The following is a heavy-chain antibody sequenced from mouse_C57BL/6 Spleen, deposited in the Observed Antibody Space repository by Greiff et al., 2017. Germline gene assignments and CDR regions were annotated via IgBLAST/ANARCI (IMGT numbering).Heavy chain of an antibody. CDR1: GYTFTDYY. CDR2: INPYNGGT. D-gene: IGHD3-3*01. V-gene: IGHV1-19*01. CDR3: ARGGTGDY. Sequence: EVQLQQSGPVLVKPGASVKMSCKASGYTFTDYYVNWVKQSPGKSLEWIGVINPYNGGTSYNQKFKGKATLAVDKSSSTAYMELHSVAAEDSAVYYCARGGTGDYWGQGTTLTVAS. J-gene: IGHJ2*01.